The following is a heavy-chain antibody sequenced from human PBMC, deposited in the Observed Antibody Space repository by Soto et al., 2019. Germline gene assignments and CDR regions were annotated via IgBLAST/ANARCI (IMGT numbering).Heavy chain of an antibody. J-gene: IGHJ6*03. D-gene: IGHD5-12*01. CDR1: GDTFNDYY. CDR2: INPNGGVT. CDR3: ARESGGATATLDYYYFYMDV. V-gene: IGHV1-2*02. Sequence: QVQLVQSGAEVKKPGASVTVSCRSSGDTFNDYYIHWVRQAPGQGLEWMGWINPNGGVTKYAQKFQGGVSTTRDTSIRTVYMHRSRLRSDATAVYYCARESGGATATLDYYYFYMDVWGTGTTVTVSS.